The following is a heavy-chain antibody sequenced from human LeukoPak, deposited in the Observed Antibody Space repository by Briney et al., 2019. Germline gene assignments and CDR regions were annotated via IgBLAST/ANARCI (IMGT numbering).Heavy chain of an antibody. CDR2: ITGSGGST. J-gene: IGHJ4*02. D-gene: IGHD3-10*01. Sequence: CTFALCWVPRVPGKGREWVSCITGSGGSTYSADSVKGRFTISRDNSKNTLYMQMDSLRAEDTAVYYCAKSAAGSSGSLLHYWGQGTLVTVSS. CDR1: CTFA. V-gene: IGHV3-23*01. CDR3: AKSAAGSSGSLLHY.